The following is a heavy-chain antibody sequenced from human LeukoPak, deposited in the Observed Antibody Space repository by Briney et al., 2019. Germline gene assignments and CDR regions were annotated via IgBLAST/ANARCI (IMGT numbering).Heavy chain of an antibody. J-gene: IGHJ4*02. V-gene: IGHV3-33*05. CDR1: GFIFSHYG. CDR3: ARELSQIVWGGLDY. D-gene: IGHD2-21*01. Sequence: PGGSLRLSCAASGFIFSHYGMHWVRQAPGKGLEWVAVIQNDASTENFADSVKGRFTISRDNSKNTVFLQMNSLRVEDTAVYYYARELSQIVWGGLDYGGQGTLVSVSS. CDR2: IQNDASTE.